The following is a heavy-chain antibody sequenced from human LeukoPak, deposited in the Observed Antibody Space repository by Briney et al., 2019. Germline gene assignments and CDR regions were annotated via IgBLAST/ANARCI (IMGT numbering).Heavy chain of an antibody. J-gene: IGHJ4*02. D-gene: IGHD2-2*02. CDR3: AKVSPDYCSSTSCYMGNFDY. CDR2: ISWNSGSI. CDR1: GFTFDGYA. Sequence: PGGSLRLSCAASGFTFDGYAMHWVRQAPGKGLEWVSGISWNSGSIGYADSVKGRFTISRDNAKNSLYLQMNSLRAEDTALYYCAKVSPDYCSSTSCYMGNFDYWGQGTLVTVSS. V-gene: IGHV3-9*01.